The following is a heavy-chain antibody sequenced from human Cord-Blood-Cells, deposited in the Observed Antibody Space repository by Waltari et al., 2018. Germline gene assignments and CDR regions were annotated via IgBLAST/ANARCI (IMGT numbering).Heavy chain of an antibody. V-gene: IGHV1-3*01. CDR2: INAGNGNT. Sequence: QVQLVQSGAEVKKPGASVKVSCKASGYTFTSYAMHWVRQAPGQRLEWMGWINAGNGNTKYSQKFQGRVTITRDTSASTAYMELSSLRSEDTAVYYCARERRVGATCRAFDIWGQGTMVTVSS. CDR1: GYTFTSYA. D-gene: IGHD1-26*01. CDR3: ARERRVGATCRAFDI. J-gene: IGHJ3*02.